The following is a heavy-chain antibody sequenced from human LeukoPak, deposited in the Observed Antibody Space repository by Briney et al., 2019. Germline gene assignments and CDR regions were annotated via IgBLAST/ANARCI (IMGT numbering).Heavy chain of an antibody. Sequence: GGSLRLSCAASGFTFSSYSMNWVRQAPGKGLEWVSSISSSSSYIHYADSVKGRFTISRDNAKNSLYLQMNSLRAEDTAVYYCARGSGYYLGFDYWGQGTLVTVSS. CDR3: ARGSGYYLGFDY. D-gene: IGHD3-22*01. J-gene: IGHJ4*02. CDR2: ISSSSSYI. V-gene: IGHV3-21*01. CDR1: GFTFSSYS.